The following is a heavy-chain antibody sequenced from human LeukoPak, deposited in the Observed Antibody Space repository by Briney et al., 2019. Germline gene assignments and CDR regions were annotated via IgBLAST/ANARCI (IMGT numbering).Heavy chain of an antibody. J-gene: IGHJ4*02. Sequence: GGSLRLSCAASGFTFSSYGMSWVRQAPGKGLEWVANIKQDGSEKYYVDSVKGRFTISKDNAKNSLYLQMNSLRAEDTAVYYCARDLSRSLSMIRGLIQHREFDFWGRGTLVTVSS. D-gene: IGHD3-10*01. V-gene: IGHV3-7*01. CDR3: ARDLSRSLSMIRGLIQHREFDF. CDR1: GFTFSSYG. CDR2: IKQDGSEK.